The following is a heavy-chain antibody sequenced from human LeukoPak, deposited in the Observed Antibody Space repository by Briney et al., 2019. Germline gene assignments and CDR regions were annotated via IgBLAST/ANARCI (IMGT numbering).Heavy chain of an antibody. J-gene: IGHJ4*02. Sequence: GGSLRLSCAASGFTFSSYWMTWVRQAPGKGLEWVANIKQDGSEKYYVDSVKGRFTISRDNAKNSLSLHMNSLRAEDTAVYYCARDPEGPSDYWGQGTLVTVSS. CDR2: IKQDGSEK. V-gene: IGHV3-7*01. CDR3: ARDPEGPSDY. CDR1: GFTFSSYW.